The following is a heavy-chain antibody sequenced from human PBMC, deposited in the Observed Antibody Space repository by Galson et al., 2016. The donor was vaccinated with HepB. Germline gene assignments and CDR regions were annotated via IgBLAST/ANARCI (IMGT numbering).Heavy chain of an antibody. D-gene: IGHD1-1*01. CDR1: GYTFTRYH. J-gene: IGHJ4*02. CDR2: INPSGGTT. V-gene: IGHV1-46*01. CDR3: ARSSLESLSGLDY. Sequence: SVKFSCKASGYTFTRYHMHWVRQAPGQGLEWMGIINPSGGTTTYTQKFQGRVTMTRDTSTSTVYMELSSLRSEDTAVYYCARSSLESLSGLDYWGQGTLVPVSS.